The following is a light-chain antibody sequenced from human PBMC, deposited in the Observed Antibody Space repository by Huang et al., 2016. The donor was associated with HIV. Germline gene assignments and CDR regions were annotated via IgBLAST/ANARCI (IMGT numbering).Light chain of an antibody. J-gene: IGKJ1*01. CDR2: DAS. V-gene: IGKV1-39*01. Sequence: DIQMTQSPSSLSASVGDSVTITCRASQTISTHLNWYHQQPGKSPNLLIYDASTLQTGVPSRFSGSGSGTDFTLTISGLQPEDSAIYHCQQSFATPRTFGQGTKVVIK. CDR1: QTISTH. CDR3: QQSFATPRT.